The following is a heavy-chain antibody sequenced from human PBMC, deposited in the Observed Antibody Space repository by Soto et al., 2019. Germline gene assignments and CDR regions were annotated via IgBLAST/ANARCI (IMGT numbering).Heavy chain of an antibody. V-gene: IGHV1-69*13. CDR2: IIPIFGTA. D-gene: IGHD3-16*01. J-gene: IGHJ6*02. CDR3: ARGREPHYYYGMDV. CDR1: GGTFSSYA. Sequence: SVKGSCKASGGTFSSYANGLVRQAPGQGLEWMGGIIPIFGTANYAQKFQGRVTITADESTSTAYMELSSLRSEDTAVYYCARGREPHYYYGMDVWGQGTTVTVSS.